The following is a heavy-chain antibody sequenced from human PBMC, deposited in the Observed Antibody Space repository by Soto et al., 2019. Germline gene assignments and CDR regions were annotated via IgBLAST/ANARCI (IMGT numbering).Heavy chain of an antibody. CDR1: GFTFSNAW. J-gene: IGHJ4*02. Sequence: GGSLRLSCAASGFTFSNAWMSWVRQAPGKGLEWVGRIKSKTDGGTTDYAAPVKGRFTISRDDSKNTLYLQMNSLKTEDTAVYYCTTDRVYDILTGYYQGDYWGQGTLVTVSS. D-gene: IGHD3-9*01. V-gene: IGHV3-15*01. CDR3: TTDRVYDILTGYYQGDY. CDR2: IKSKTDGGTT.